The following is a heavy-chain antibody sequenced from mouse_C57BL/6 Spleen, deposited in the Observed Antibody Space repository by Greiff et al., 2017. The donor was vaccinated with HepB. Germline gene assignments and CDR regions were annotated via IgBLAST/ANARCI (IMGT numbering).Heavy chain of an antibody. Sequence: QVQLQQSGPELVKPGASVKISCKASGYAFSSSWMNWVKQRPGKGLEWIGRIYPGDGDTNYNGKFKGKATLTADKSSSTAYMQLSSLTSEDSAVYFCARKNYYYDYDGGYAMDYWGQGTSVTVSS. CDR2: IYPGDGDT. CDR1: GYAFSSSW. V-gene: IGHV1-82*01. D-gene: IGHD2-4*01. CDR3: ARKNYYYDYDGGYAMDY. J-gene: IGHJ4*01.